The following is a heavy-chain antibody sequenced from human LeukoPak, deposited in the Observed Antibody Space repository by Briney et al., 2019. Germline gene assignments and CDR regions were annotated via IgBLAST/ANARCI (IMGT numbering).Heavy chain of an antibody. CDR3: ARHMVVAGYAFDI. Sequence: SETLSLTCAVYGGSFSGYYWSWIRQPPGKGLEWIGEINHSGSTNYNPSLKSRVTISVDTSKNQFSLKLSSVTAADTAVYYCARHMVVAGYAFDIWGQGTMVTVSS. J-gene: IGHJ3*02. V-gene: IGHV4-34*01. CDR1: GGSFSGYY. D-gene: IGHD2-21*01. CDR2: INHSGST.